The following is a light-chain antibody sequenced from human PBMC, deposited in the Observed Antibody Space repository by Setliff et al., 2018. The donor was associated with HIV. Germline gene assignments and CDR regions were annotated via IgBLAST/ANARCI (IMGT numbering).Light chain of an antibody. CDR1: SSDLGDYNY. CDR3: TSYTSDNGV. CDR2: DVS. V-gene: IGLV2-14*01. J-gene: IGLJ1*01. Sequence: QSALAQPASVSGSPGQSITVSCTGTSSDLGDYNYVSWYQQHPGKAPKLLIYDVSDRPSGVSNRFSGSKSGNTASLTISGLQAEDEAEYYCTSYTSDNGVFGTGTKVTVL.